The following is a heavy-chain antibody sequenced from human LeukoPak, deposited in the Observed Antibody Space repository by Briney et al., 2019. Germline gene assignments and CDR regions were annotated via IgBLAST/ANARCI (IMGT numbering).Heavy chain of an antibody. J-gene: IGHJ3*02. CDR2: ICYSGST. CDR1: GGSISSYY. Sequence: SETLSLTCTVSGGSISSYYWSWIRQPPGKGLEWIGYICYSGSTNYNPSLKSRVTISVDTSKNQFSLKLSSVTAADTAVYYCARDRVIVGATAGAFDIWGQGTMVTVSS. D-gene: IGHD1-26*01. V-gene: IGHV4-59*01. CDR3: ARDRVIVGATAGAFDI.